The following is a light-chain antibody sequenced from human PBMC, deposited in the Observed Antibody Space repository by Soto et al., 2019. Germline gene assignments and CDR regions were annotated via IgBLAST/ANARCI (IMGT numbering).Light chain of an antibody. J-gene: IGKJ5*01. CDR3: QQYNGWPIT. V-gene: IGKV3-15*01. CDR2: GAS. CDR1: QRVGNN. Sequence: EIVMTQSPGPLSVSPGERVTLSCRASQRVGNNLAWHQQKPGQAPRLLIYGASTRATGFPARFSGSGSGTEFTLTISSLQSEDFAVYYCQQYNGWPITFGQGTRLEIK.